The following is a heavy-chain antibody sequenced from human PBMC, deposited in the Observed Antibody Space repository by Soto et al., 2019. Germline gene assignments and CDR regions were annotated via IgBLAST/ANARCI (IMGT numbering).Heavy chain of an antibody. CDR3: AREGSYSAYNFAHGIQLWSFDF. Sequence: SETLSLTCPVSGGSINTFYWSWVRQPAGKGLEWIGRIFSSGSTSFNPSLESRVAMSVDTSKNHFSLNLSSVTAADMAVYYCAREGSYSAYNFAHGIQLWSFDFWGQGSLVTVSS. CDR2: IFSSGST. D-gene: IGHD5-12*01. CDR1: GGSINTFY. J-gene: IGHJ4*02. V-gene: IGHV4-4*07.